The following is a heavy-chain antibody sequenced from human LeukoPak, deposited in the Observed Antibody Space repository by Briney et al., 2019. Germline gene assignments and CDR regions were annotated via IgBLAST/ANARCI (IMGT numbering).Heavy chain of an antibody. CDR2: INPSGGST. J-gene: IGHJ4*02. CDR3: AKDYYDKFGSLTFNLCFDY. Sequence: ASVKVSCKASGYTFTSYYMHWVRQAPGQGLEWMGIINPSGGSTSYAQKFQGRVTMTRDTSTSTVYMELSSLRSDDTAVYYCAKDYYDKFGSLTFNLCFDYWGQGTLVTVSS. D-gene: IGHD3-22*01. CDR1: GYTFTSYY. V-gene: IGHV1-46*01.